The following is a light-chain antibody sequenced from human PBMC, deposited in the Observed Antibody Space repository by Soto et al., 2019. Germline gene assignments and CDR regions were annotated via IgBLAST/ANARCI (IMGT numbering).Light chain of an antibody. V-gene: IGLV2-14*01. Sequence: QSALTQPRSVSGSPGQSVTISCTESSSDVGGYAYVSWYQQYPGKAPKLVISEVSNRPSGISHRFSGSRSGNTASLTISGLQAEDEADYYCSSYTSSTTPAFGGGTKLTVL. CDR3: SSYTSSTTPA. CDR1: SSDVGGYAY. CDR2: EVS. J-gene: IGLJ2*01.